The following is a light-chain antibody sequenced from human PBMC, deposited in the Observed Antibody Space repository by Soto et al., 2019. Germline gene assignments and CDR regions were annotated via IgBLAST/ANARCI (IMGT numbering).Light chain of an antibody. CDR1: QSVSSN. J-gene: IGKJ4*01. Sequence: EIMITQSPATLSVSPGERATLSCRASQSVSSNLAWYQQKPGQPPRLLIYGASTPAPGIPARFSGSGSGTEFTLTISSLLSEDFATYYCQQYNNWPLTFGGGTKVEIK. V-gene: IGKV3-15*01. CDR2: GAS. CDR3: QQYNNWPLT.